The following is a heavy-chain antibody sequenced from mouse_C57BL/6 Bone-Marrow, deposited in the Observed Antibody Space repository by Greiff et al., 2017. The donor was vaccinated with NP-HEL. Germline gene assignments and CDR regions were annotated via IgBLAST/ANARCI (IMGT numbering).Heavy chain of an antibody. CDR2: INPNYGTT. Sequence: VQLQQSGPELVKPGASVKISCKASGYSFTDYNMNWVKQSNGKSLEWIGVINPNYGTTSYNQKFKGKATLTVDQSSSTAYMQLNSLTSEDSAVYYCARSLITTVVATDWYCDVWGTGTTVTVSS. V-gene: IGHV1-39*01. CDR3: ARSLITTVVATDWYCDV. CDR1: GYSFTDYN. J-gene: IGHJ1*03. D-gene: IGHD1-1*01.